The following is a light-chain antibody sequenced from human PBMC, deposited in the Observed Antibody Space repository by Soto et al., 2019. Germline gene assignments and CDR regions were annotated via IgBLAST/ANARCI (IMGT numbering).Light chain of an antibody. CDR1: QGISSW. Sequence: DIQMTQCPSTLSASVGDRVIITCRASQGISSWLAWYPQKPGKAPKLLIYEASSFESGVPSRFSGSGSGTEFTPTITSLQPDDFATYYCQQYNSYLYSFGQGTTLEIK. J-gene: IGKJ2*01. CDR2: EAS. CDR3: QQYNSYLYS. V-gene: IGKV1-5*01.